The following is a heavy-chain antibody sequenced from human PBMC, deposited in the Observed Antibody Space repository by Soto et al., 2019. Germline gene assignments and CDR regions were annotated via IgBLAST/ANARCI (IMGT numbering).Heavy chain of an antibody. CDR3: ARDDSSSWYVAVAGSGRDYYYYYGMDV. J-gene: IGHJ6*02. Sequence: SVQVSCKASGGTFSSYAISWVRQAPGQGLEWMGGIIPIFGTANYAQKFQGRVTITADESTSTAYMELSSLRSEDTAVYYCARDDSSSWYVAVAGSGRDYYYYYGMDVWGQGATVTVSS. CDR1: GGTFSSYA. CDR2: IIPIFGTA. V-gene: IGHV1-69*13. D-gene: IGHD6-13*01.